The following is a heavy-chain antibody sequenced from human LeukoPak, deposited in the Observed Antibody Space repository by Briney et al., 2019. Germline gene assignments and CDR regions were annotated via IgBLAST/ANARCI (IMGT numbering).Heavy chain of an antibody. CDR3: AKDHYWSIDY. Sequence: QAGRSLRLSCAASGFDFSRNWMHWVRHAPGQGLVWVSRIKGDGISTNYADSVKGRFTISRDIAKNTLYLQMNSLRAEDTGVYYCAKDHYWSIDYWGRGTLVTVSS. CDR2: IKGDGIST. CDR1: GFDFSRNW. V-gene: IGHV3-74*01. J-gene: IGHJ4*02. D-gene: IGHD3-3*01.